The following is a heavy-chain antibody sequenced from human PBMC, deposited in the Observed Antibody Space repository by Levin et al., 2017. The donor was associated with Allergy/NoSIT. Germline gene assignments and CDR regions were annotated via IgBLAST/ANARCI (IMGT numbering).Heavy chain of an antibody. V-gene: IGHV3-43D*04. CDR3: AKEGTDFWSGYSTPYYGMDV. J-gene: IGHJ6*02. CDR1: GFTFDDYA. CDR2: ISWDGGST. Sequence: GGSLRLSCAASGFTFDDYAMHWVRQAPGKGLEWVSLISWDGGSTYYADSVKGRFTISRDNSKNSLYLQMNSLRAEDTALYYCAKEGTDFWSGYSTPYYGMDVWGQGTTVTVSS. D-gene: IGHD3-3*01.